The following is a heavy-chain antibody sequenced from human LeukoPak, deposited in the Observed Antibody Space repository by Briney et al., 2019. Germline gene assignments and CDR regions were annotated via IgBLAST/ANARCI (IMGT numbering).Heavy chain of an antibody. D-gene: IGHD3-3*01. Sequence: GESLKTSCQAFGYSFTSYWIGWVRQMPGKGLECMGIIYPGDSDVRYSPSFQGQVTISADKPISTAYLQWSSLKASDTAMYYCARIPSFDFWSGSLFYYFDYWGQGTLVTVSS. CDR1: GYSFTSYW. CDR2: IYPGDSDV. V-gene: IGHV5-51*04. CDR3: ARIPSFDFWSGSLFYYFDY. J-gene: IGHJ4*02.